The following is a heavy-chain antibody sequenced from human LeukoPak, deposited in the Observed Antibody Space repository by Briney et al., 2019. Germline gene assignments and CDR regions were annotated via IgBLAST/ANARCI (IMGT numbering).Heavy chain of an antibody. CDR3: ARWACSGGSCQFDY. CDR2: IYTSGST. D-gene: IGHD2-15*01. J-gene: IGHJ4*02. V-gene: IGHV4-4*07. Sequence: PSETLSLTCAVAVGSISSYYWSWIRQPAGKGLEWIGRIYTSGSTNYNPSLKSRVTMSVDTSKNQFSLKLSSVTAADTAVYYCARWACSGGSCQFDYWGQGTLVTVSS. CDR1: VGSISSYY.